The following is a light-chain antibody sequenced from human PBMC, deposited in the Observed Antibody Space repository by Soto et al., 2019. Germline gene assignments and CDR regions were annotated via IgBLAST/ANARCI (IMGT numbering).Light chain of an antibody. CDR1: QTISSNY. V-gene: IGKV3-20*01. CDR3: QQYVSWT. Sequence: EIVLTQSPCTLSVSPGERATLSCRASQTISSNYLAWYQQKPGQAPSLLIYGTSSRATGIPDRFSGSGSRTDFTLTISRLAPEDSAIYYYQQYVSWTFGQGTKVEIK. CDR2: GTS. J-gene: IGKJ1*01.